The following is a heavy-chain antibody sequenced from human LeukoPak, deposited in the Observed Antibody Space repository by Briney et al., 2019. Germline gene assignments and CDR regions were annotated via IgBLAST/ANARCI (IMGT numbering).Heavy chain of an antibody. V-gene: IGHV3-66*01. D-gene: IGHD3/OR15-3a*01. Sequence: GGSLRLSCVASGFTVSRKYMSWVRQAPGEGLEWVSLLYSDGTTRYADSVKGRFTISRDNSENTLYLQMNTLSAEDTAVYFCARTTGRDVRDWPFCDFWGQGTLVTVSS. J-gene: IGHJ4*02. CDR3: ARTTGRDVRDWPFCDF. CDR2: LYSDGTT. CDR1: GFTVSRKY.